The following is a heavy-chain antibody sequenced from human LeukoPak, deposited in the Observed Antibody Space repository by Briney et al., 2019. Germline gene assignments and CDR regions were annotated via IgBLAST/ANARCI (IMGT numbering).Heavy chain of an antibody. J-gene: IGHJ5*02. CDR1: GGSITNNSYY. CDR3: ARDGGLVSGSST. Sequence: PSETLSLTCTVSGGSITNNSYYWGWIRQPPGKGLEWIGSIYHSGSTYNNPSLKSRVTISVDTSKNQFSLKLSSVTAADTAVYYCARDGGLVSGSSTWGQGTLVTVSS. CDR2: IYHSGST. V-gene: IGHV4-39*07. D-gene: IGHD1-26*01.